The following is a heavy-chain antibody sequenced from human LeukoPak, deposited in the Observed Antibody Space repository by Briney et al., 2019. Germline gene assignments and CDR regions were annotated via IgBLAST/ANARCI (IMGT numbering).Heavy chain of an antibody. CDR2: IIPIFGTA. J-gene: IGHJ4*02. V-gene: IGHV1-69*13. D-gene: IGHD2-21*01. Sequence: ASVKVSCKASGYRFSNFAISWVRQAPGQGLERMGGIIPIFGTANYAQKFQGRVTITADESTSTAYMELSSLRSEDTAVYYCAREYCGGDCYSDYWGQGTLVTVSS. CDR1: GYRFSNFA. CDR3: AREYCGGDCYSDY.